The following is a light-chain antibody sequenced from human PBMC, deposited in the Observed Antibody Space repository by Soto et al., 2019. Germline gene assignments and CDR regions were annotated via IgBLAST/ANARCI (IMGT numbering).Light chain of an antibody. CDR1: QSVDSTY. CDR2: AAS. J-gene: IGKJ4*01. CDR3: QQYGSSPWLT. V-gene: IGKV3-20*01. Sequence: EIVLTQSPGTLSLSPGERATLSCRASQSVDSTYLAWYQQKPGQAPRLLIYAASSRAAGIPDRFSGSGSGTDFTLTISRLEPEDFAVYYCQQYGSSPWLTFGGGTKVEIK.